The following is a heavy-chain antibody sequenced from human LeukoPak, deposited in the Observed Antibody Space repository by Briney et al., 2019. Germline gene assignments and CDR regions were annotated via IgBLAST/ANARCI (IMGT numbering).Heavy chain of an antibody. CDR1: GGTFSSYA. D-gene: IGHD3-3*01. CDR2: IIPILGIA. V-gene: IGHV1-69*04. Sequence: SVTVSCKASGGTFSSYAISWVRQAPGQGLEWMGRIIPILGIANYAQKFQGRVTITADKSTSTAYMELSSLRSEDTAVYYCARAKYYDFWSGSLSFDIWGQGTMVTVSS. J-gene: IGHJ3*02. CDR3: ARAKYYDFWSGSLSFDI.